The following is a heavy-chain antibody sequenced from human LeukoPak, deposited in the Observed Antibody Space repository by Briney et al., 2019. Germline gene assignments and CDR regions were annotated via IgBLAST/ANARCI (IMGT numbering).Heavy chain of an antibody. CDR1: GFTFSSYG. D-gene: IGHD1-7*01. Sequence: PGGSLRLSCAASGFTFSSYGMHWVRQAPGKGLEWVSVMWYDGSNKYYADSVKGRFTISRDNSKNTLYLQMNSLRAEDRAVDYCAREEENYGGSCDYWGQGTLVTVSS. J-gene: IGHJ4*02. CDR2: MWYDGSNK. CDR3: AREEENYGGSCDY. V-gene: IGHV3-33*01.